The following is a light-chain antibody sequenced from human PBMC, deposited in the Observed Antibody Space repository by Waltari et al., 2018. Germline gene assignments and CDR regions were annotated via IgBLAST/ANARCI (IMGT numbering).Light chain of an antibody. CDR1: QSVLYSSNNKNY. CDR2: WAS. CDR3: QEYYGTPPDT. J-gene: IGKJ2*01. V-gene: IGKV4-1*01. Sequence: DIVMTQSPDSLAVSLGERATINCKSSQSVLYSSNNKNYLAWSQQKPGQPPKLLIYWASTRESGVPDRFSGSGSGTDFTLTISSLQAEDVAVYYCQEYYGTPPDTFGQGTKLEIK.